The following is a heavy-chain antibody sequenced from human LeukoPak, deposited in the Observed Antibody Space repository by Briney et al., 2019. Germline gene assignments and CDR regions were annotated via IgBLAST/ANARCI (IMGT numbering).Heavy chain of an antibody. CDR1: GFTFSSYS. CDR3: AKELSGYGDSRLFDY. V-gene: IGHV3-21*04. D-gene: IGHD4-17*01. Sequence: GGSLRLSCAASGFTFSSYSMNWVRQAPGKGLEWVSSISSSSSYIYYADSVKGRFTISRDNSKNTLYLQMNSLRAEDTAVYYCAKELSGYGDSRLFDYWGQGTLVTVSS. J-gene: IGHJ4*02. CDR2: ISSSSSYI.